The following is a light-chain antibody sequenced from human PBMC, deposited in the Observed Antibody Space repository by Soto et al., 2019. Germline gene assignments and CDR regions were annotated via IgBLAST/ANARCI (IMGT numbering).Light chain of an antibody. V-gene: IGLV2-23*02. J-gene: IGLJ2*01. CDR2: EVT. Sequence: QSGLTQPASVSGSPGQSITISCTGASSDVGSYDVVSWYQQLPGKAPKLMIYEVTKRPSGVSNRFSGSKSGNTASLTISGLQAEDEADYYCSYVGGSTFVVFGGGTKLTVL. CDR3: CSYVGGSTFVV. CDR1: SSDVGSYDV.